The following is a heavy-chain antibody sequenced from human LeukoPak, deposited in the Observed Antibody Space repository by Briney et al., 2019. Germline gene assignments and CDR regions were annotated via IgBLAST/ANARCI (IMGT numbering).Heavy chain of an antibody. CDR3: ARDPQERDFGGVIYAFDI. D-gene: IGHD3-16*01. CDR2: IYYSGST. Sequence: SQTLSLTCTVSGGSISSGDYYWSWIRQPPGKGLEWIGYIYYSGSTYYNPSLKSRDTISVDTSKNQFSLKLSSVTAADTAVYYCARDPQERDFGGVIYAFDIWGQGTMVTVSS. J-gene: IGHJ3*02. V-gene: IGHV4-30-4*01. CDR1: GGSISSGDYY.